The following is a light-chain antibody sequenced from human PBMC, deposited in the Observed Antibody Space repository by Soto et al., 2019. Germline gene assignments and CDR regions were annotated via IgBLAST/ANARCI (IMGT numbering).Light chain of an antibody. CDR1: QSISSNY. J-gene: IGKJ3*01. CDR3: QQYGRSPFT. Sequence: EIVLTQSPGTLSLSPGERATLSCWASQSISSNYLAWYQQKPGQPPRLLISGSSIRATGIPKRFSGSASGTNFPLTISSLEPEDFAVFYCQQYGRSPFTFGPGTKVDLK. CDR2: GSS. V-gene: IGKV3-20*01.